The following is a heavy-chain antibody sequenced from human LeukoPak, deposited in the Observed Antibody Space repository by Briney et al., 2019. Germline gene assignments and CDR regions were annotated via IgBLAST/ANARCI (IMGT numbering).Heavy chain of an antibody. CDR1: GGSFSGYY. D-gene: IGHD4-23*01. CDR2: INHSGST. J-gene: IGHJ4*02. CDR3: ARGLFTVVREYYFDY. Sequence: PSETLSLTCAVYGGSFSGYYWSWIRQPPGKGLEWIGEINHSGSTNYNPSLKSRVTISVDTSKNQFSLKLSSVTAADTAVYYCARGLFTVVREYYFDYWGQGTLVTVSS. V-gene: IGHV4-34*01.